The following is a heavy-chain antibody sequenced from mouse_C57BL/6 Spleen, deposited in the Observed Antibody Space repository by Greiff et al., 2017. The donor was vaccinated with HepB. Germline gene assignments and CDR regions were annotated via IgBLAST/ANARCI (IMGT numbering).Heavy chain of an antibody. CDR1: GYTFTSYW. CDR2: INPSNGGT. D-gene: IGHD2-5*01. J-gene: IGHJ3*01. CDR3: ARVDSNYVYWFAY. Sequence: QVQLQQPGTELVKPGASVKLSCKASGYTFTSYWMHWVKQRPGQGLEWIGNINPSNGGTNYNEKFKSKATLTVDKSSSTAYMQLSSLASEDSAVYYCARVDSNYVYWFAYWGQGTLVTVSA. V-gene: IGHV1-53*01.